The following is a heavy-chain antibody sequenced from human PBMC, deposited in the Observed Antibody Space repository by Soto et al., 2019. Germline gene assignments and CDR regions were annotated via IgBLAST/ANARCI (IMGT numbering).Heavy chain of an antibody. CDR3: ARVRGDERLGELSPLYYYYGMDV. Sequence: GASVKVSCKASGGTFSSYAISWVRQAPGQGLEWMGGIIPIFGTANDAQKFQGRVTITADESTSTAYMELSSLRSEDTAVYYCARVRGDERLGELSPLYYYYGMDVWGQGTTVTVSS. D-gene: IGHD3-10*01. J-gene: IGHJ6*02. CDR1: GGTFSSYA. V-gene: IGHV1-69*13. CDR2: IIPIFGTA.